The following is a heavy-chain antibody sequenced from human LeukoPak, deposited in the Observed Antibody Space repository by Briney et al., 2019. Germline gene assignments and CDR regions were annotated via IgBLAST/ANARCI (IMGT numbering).Heavy chain of an antibody. CDR3: ARAESSGYKDYFDY. CDR2: IYYSGST. V-gene: IGHV4-59*01. J-gene: IGHJ4*02. D-gene: IGHD3-22*01. Sequence: PSETLSLTCTVSGGSISSYYWSWIRQPPGKGLEWIGYIYYSGSTNYNPSLKSRVTISVDTSKNQFSLKLSSVTAADTAVYYCARAESSGYKDYFDYWGQGTLVTVSS. CDR1: GGSISSYY.